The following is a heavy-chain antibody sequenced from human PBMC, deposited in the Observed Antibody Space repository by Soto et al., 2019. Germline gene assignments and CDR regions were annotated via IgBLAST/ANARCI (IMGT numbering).Heavy chain of an antibody. D-gene: IGHD6-19*01. CDR1: GGSISSYY. V-gene: IGHV4-59*08. CDR3: ARNGYSSGWSPFDY. J-gene: IGHJ4*02. CDR2: IYYSGST. Sequence: PSETLSLTCTVSGGSISSYYWSWIRQPPGRGLEWIGYIYYSGSTNYNPSLKSRVTISIDTSKNQFSLKLSSVTAADTAVYYCARNGYSSGWSPFDYWGQGTLVTVSS.